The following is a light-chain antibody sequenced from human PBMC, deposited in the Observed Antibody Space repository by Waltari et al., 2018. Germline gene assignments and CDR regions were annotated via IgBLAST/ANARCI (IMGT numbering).Light chain of an antibody. CDR1: QSVSSN. J-gene: IGKJ1*01. Sequence: IVMTQSPDTLPVSPGERATLACRASQSVSSNLAWYQQKPGQAPRLLIYGASTRATGIPARFSGSGSGTEFTLTISSMQSEDFAVYYCQQYNNWRTFGQGTKVEIK. CDR3: QQYNNWRT. CDR2: GAS. V-gene: IGKV3-15*01.